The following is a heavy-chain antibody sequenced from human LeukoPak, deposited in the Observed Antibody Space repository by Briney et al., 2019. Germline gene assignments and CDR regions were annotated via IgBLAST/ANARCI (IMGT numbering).Heavy chain of an antibody. J-gene: IGHJ4*02. V-gene: IGHV4-4*09. CDR3: VQTTGWPGFDY. CDR1: GVSISRFY. D-gene: IGHD6-19*01. CDR2: IYNGVPT. Sequence: SETLSLTCTASGVSISRFYWSWVRQPPGKGLEWIANIYNGVPTFFNPSLKSRATISVDTSKGQFSLQLASVTAADTAVYYCVQTTGWPGFDYWGQGILVTVSS.